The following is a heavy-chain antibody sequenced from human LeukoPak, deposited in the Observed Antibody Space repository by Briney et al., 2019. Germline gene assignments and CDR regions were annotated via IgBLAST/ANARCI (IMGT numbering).Heavy chain of an antibody. J-gene: IGHJ4*02. CDR3: ARWGYFDSSGYFVVDY. Sequence: PSETLSLTCTVSGGSISSYYWSWIRQPPGKGLEWIGYIYYSGSTNYNPSLKSRVTMSVDTSKNRIPLKMTSVTAADTATYYCARWGYFDSSGYFVVDYCGQGALVTVSS. CDR2: IYYSGST. V-gene: IGHV4-59*01. CDR1: GGSISSYY. D-gene: IGHD3-22*01.